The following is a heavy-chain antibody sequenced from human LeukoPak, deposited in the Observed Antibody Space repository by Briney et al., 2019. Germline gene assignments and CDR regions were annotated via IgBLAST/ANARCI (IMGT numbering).Heavy chain of an antibody. V-gene: IGHV3-21*01. CDR3: ARDGGGTTYYYYYMDV. CDR1: GFTFSSYS. CDR2: ISSSSGYI. J-gene: IGHJ6*03. D-gene: IGHD1-7*01. Sequence: PGGSLRLSCAASGFTFSSYSMNWVRQAPGKGLEWVSSISSSSGYIYYADSVKGRFTIYRDNAKNSLYLQMNSLRAEDTAVYYCARDGGGTTYYYYYMDVWGKGTTVTVSS.